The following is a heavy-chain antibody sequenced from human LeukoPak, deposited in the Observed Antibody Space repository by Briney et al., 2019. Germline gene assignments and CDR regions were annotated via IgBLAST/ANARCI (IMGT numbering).Heavy chain of an antibody. D-gene: IGHD3-10*01. CDR2: IPYDGSNK. Sequence: GSLRLSCAASGFTFSSYGMHWVRQAPGKGLEWVAFIPYDGSNKYYADSVKGRFTISRDNSKNTLYLQMNSLRAEDTAVYYCAKDPHPYGSGLFYYFDYWGQGTLVTVSS. CDR3: AKDPHPYGSGLFYYFDY. CDR1: GFTFSSYG. V-gene: IGHV3-30*02. J-gene: IGHJ4*02.